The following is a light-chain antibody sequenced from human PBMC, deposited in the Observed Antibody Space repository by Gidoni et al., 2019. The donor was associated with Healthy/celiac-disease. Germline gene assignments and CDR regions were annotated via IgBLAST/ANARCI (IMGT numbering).Light chain of an antibody. CDR3: QQYGSSPLT. CDR2: GAS. V-gene: IGKV3-20*01. Sequence: ELVLTQSRGTLSLSPGERATLSCRASQSVSSSYVAWYQQKPGQAPRLLIYGASSRATGIPDRFSGSGSGTDFTLTISRLEPEDFAVYYCQQYGSSPLTFGGGTQVEIK. CDR1: QSVSSSY. J-gene: IGKJ4*01.